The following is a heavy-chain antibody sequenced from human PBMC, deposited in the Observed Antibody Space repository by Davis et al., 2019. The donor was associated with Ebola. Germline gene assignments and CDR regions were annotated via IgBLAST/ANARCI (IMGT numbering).Heavy chain of an antibody. CDR3: AKAGPTYYYDSSGYYYFDY. J-gene: IGHJ4*02. Sequence: GESLKISCAASGFTFSDYYMSWVRQAPGKGLEWVSAISGSGGSTYYADSVKGRFTISRDNSKNTLYLQMNSLRAEDTAVYYCAKAGPTYYYDSSGYYYFDYWGQGTLVSVSS. CDR1: GFTFSDYY. D-gene: IGHD3-22*01. CDR2: ISGSGGST. V-gene: IGHV3-23*01.